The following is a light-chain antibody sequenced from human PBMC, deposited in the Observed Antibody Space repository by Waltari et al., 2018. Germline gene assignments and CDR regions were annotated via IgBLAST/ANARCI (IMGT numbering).Light chain of an antibody. V-gene: IGKV1-39*01. CDR1: QSISSH. CDR3: QQSYSTPRT. Sequence: DIQMTQSPSSLSASVGDRVTITCRTSQSISSHLNWYQQKPGKAPKLLIYDAYSLQSGVPSRYSGSGSGTNFNLTISSLKPEDYATCYCQQSYSTPRTFGGGTKVEIK. J-gene: IGKJ4*01. CDR2: DAY.